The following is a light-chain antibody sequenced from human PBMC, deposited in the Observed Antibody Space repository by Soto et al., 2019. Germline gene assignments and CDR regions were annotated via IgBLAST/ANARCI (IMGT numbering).Light chain of an antibody. CDR3: SSFSVASPL. J-gene: IGLJ1*01. CDR2: DVS. Sequence: VLTQPASMSGSPGQSVTISCAGTSSDIGGYNYVSWYQHHPGTAPKLIIYDVSSRPSGVSHRFSASKSGNTASLTISGLQAEDEADYYCSSFSVASPLFGTGTKVTVL. V-gene: IGLV2-14*01. CDR1: SSDIGGYNY.